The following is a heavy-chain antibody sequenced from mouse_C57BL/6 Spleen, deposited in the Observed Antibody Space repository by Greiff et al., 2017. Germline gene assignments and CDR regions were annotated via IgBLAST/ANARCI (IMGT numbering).Heavy chain of an antibody. CDR2: INPSTGGT. CDR1: GYSFTGYY. CDR3: ASQYFDY. J-gene: IGHJ2*01. D-gene: IGHD2-10*02. Sequence: VQLKESGPELVKPGASVKISCTASGYSFTGYYMNWVKQSPEKSLEWIGEINPSTGGTTYNQKFKAKATLTVDKSSSTAYMQLKSLTSEDSAVYYCASQYFDYWGQGTTLTVSS. V-gene: IGHV1-42*01.